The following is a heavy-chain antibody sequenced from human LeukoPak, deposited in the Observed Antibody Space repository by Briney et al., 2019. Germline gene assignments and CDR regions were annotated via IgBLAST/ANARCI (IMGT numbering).Heavy chain of an antibody. J-gene: IGHJ4*02. V-gene: IGHV4-30-4*01. Sequence: PSQTLSLTCTVSGGSISSGDYYWSWIRQPPGKGLEWIGYIYYSGNTYYNPSLKSRVTISVDTSKNQFSLKLSSVTAADTAVYYCARDGSSWYYFDYWGQGTLVTVSS. CDR1: GGSISSGDYY. CDR3: ARDGSSWYYFDY. CDR2: IYYSGNT. D-gene: IGHD6-13*01.